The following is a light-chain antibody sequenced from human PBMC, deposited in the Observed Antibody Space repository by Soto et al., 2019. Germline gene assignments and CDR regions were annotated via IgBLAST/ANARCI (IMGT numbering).Light chain of an antibody. J-gene: IGLJ2*01. CDR1: SSDDGGYNY. V-gene: IGLV2-8*01. CDR3: SSYAGSNNVV. CDR2: EVS. Sequence: QSALTQPPSASGSPGQSVTISCTGTSSDDGGYNYVSWYQQHPGKAPKLILYEVSKRPSGVPDRFSGSKSGNTASLTVSGLQAEDEADYYCSSYAGSNNVVFGGGTKLTVL.